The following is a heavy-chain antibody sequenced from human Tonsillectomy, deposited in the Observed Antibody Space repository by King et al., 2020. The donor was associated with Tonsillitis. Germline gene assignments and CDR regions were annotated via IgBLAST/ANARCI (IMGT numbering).Heavy chain of an antibody. Sequence: QLQESGPGLVKPSETLSLTCTVSGGSISSYYWSWIRQPPGKGLEWIGYIYYSGSTNYNPSLKSRVTISVDTSKNQFSLKLSSVTAADTAVYYCARLWYYDSFDAFDIWGQGTLVTVSS. CDR1: GGSISSYY. CDR3: ARLWYYDSFDAFDI. D-gene: IGHD3-22*01. CDR2: IYYSGST. J-gene: IGHJ3*02. V-gene: IGHV4-59*08.